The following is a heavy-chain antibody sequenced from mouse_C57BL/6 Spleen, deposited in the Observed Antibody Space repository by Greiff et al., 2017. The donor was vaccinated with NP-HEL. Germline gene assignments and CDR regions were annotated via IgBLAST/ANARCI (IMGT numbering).Heavy chain of an antibody. CDR2: IYPRDGST. Sequence: VQLQQSDAELVKPGASVKISCKVSGYTFTDHTIHWMKQRPEQGLEWIGYIYPRDGSTKYNEKFKGKAKWTADKSSSTAYMQLNSLTSEHSAVYFCSRSEDSFYAMYYWSQGTSVTVSS. CDR1: GYTFTDHT. V-gene: IGHV1-78*01. J-gene: IGHJ4*01. CDR3: SRSEDSFYAMYY.